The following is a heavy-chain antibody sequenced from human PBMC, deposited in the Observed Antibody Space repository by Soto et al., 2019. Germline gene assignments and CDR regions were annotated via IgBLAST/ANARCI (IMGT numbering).Heavy chain of an antibody. D-gene: IGHD3-10*01. CDR2: VHYSGSA. V-gene: IGHV4-39*01. Sequence: KPSETLSLTCSVSGGSISTSSYFWGWIRQPPGKGLGWVGAVHYSGSANYRSSLQSRVTISVDTSQNQFSLRLRSVTAADTAVYYCARHRWGSGSYSGLLDFWGQGALVTVSS. CDR3: ARHRWGSGSYSGLLDF. J-gene: IGHJ4*02. CDR1: GGSISTSSYF.